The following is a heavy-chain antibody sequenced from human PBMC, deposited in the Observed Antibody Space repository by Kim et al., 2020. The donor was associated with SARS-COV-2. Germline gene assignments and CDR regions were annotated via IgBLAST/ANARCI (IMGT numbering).Heavy chain of an antibody. CDR3: ARAPNGVSYNCFDY. V-gene: IGHV4-59*02. CDR2: ISYTGTA. D-gene: IGHD2-8*01. J-gene: IGHJ4*02. Sequence: SETLSLTCGVSGDSVNKYYWTWIRQPPGKGLEFIGYISYTGTANYNPSLKSRVTISVDTSKNQFSLKLNSVTAADTAVYYCARAPNGVSYNCFDYWGQGT. CDR1: GDSVNKYY.